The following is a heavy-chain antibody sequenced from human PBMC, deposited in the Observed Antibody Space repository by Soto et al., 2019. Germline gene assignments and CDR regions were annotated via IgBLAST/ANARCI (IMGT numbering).Heavy chain of an antibody. J-gene: IGHJ4*02. V-gene: IGHV4-4*02. Sequence: SETLSLTCAVSGGSISGANWWSWVRQSPGKGLEWIGEISHGGSTNYNPSLRSRVTISVDTSKNQFSLKLSSVTAADTAVYYCARVPDYWGQGILVTVSS. CDR2: ISHGGST. CDR1: GGSISGANW. CDR3: ARVPDY. D-gene: IGHD2-2*01.